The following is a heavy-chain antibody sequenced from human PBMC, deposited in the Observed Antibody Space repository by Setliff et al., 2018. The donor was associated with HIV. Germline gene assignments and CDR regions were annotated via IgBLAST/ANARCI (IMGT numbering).Heavy chain of an antibody. V-gene: IGHV1-24*01. CDR3: ARGMTTLTP. J-gene: IGHJ4*02. Sequence: ASVKVSCKVSGFTLREVSMHWVRQAPAKGLEWMGYFDPEDGETVYALKFQGRVTMTVDTSTDTAYMELSSVTAADTAVYYCARGMTTLTPWGQGTLVTVSS. CDR2: FDPEDGET. D-gene: IGHD4-17*01. CDR1: GFTLREVS.